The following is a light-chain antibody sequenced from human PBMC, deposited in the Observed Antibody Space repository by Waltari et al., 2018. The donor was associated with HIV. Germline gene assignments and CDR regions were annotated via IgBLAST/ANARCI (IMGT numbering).Light chain of an antibody. V-gene: IGKV1-33*01. CDR2: DAV. CDR3: QQCYDVVYT. Sequence: DIQVTQSPSSVSASVGDRVTITCRASQTINNHLNWYQHKPGKAPKLLIYDAVNLEAGVPSRFRGSGSGTHFTFTISSLQPEDIATYYCQQCYDVVYTFAQGTKLDIK. J-gene: IGKJ2*01. CDR1: QTINNH.